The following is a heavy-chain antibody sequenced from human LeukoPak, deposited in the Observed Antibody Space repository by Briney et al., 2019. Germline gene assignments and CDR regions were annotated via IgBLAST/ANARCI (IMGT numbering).Heavy chain of an antibody. Sequence: GSSVKVSCKASGGTFSSYAISWVRQAPGQGLEWMGGIIPIFGTANYAQQFQGRVTITADKSTSTAYMELSSLRSEDTAVYYCARAGGYCGRISCPYYFDYWGQGSLVAVSS. CDR3: ARAGGYCGRISCPYYFDY. CDR1: GGTFSSYA. D-gene: IGHD2-15*01. CDR2: IIPIFGTA. V-gene: IGHV1-69*06. J-gene: IGHJ4*02.